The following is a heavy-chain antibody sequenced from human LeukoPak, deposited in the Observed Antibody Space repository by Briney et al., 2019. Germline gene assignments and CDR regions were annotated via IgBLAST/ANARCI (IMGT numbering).Heavy chain of an antibody. V-gene: IGHV3-21*01. CDR3: ARDPFSTVVTADY. CDR2: ISSSSSYI. D-gene: IGHD4-23*01. J-gene: IGHJ4*02. CDR1: GFTFSSYS. Sequence: PGGSLRLSCAASGFTFSSYSMNWVRQAPGKGLEWVSSISSSSSYIYYADSVKGRFTISRDNAKNPLYLQMNSLRAEDTAVYYCARDPFSTVVTADYWGQGTLVTVSS.